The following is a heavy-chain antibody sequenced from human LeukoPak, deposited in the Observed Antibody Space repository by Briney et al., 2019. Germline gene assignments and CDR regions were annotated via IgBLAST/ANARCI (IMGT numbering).Heavy chain of an antibody. CDR3: AREFGGIRY. J-gene: IGHJ4*02. Sequence: GGSLRHSCAASGLTFSRYWMHWVRQAPGKGLVWVSRINSDGSSTSYADSVKGRFTISRDNAKNTLYLQMNSLRAEDTVVYYCAREFGGIRYWGQGVLVTVSS. V-gene: IGHV3-74*01. D-gene: IGHD3-10*01. CDR2: INSDGSST. CDR1: GLTFSRYW.